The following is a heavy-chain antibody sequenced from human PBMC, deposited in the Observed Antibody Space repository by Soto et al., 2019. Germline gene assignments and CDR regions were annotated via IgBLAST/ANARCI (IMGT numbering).Heavy chain of an antibody. CDR1: GGSISRYY. Sequence: SETLSLTCTVSGGSISRYYWNWIRQPPGKGLEWIGYIYYSGSTNYNPSLKSPVTISVDTSKNQFSLKLSSVTAADTAVYYCARDPGSGSYYGWFDPWGQGTLVTAPQ. J-gene: IGHJ5*02. D-gene: IGHD3-10*01. V-gene: IGHV4-59*01. CDR3: ARDPGSGSYYGWFDP. CDR2: IYYSGST.